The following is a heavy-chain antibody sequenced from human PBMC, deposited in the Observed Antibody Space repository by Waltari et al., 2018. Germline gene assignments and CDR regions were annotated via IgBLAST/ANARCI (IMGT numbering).Heavy chain of an antibody. D-gene: IGHD4-17*01. V-gene: IGHV4-59*01. CDR3: ARGPLYYGDP. CDR2: IYYSGST. Sequence: QVQLQESGPGLVKPSETLSLTCTVSGGPISSYYWRWIRQPPGKGLEWSGYIYYSGSTNYTPLHKSRVTIAVDTSKHQFSMKLSAVTAADTVVYCGARGPLYYGDPWGQGTLVTVSS. J-gene: IGHJ5*02. CDR1: GGPISSYY.